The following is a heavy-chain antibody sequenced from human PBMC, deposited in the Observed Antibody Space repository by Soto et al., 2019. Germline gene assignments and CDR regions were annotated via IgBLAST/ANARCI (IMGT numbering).Heavy chain of an antibody. D-gene: IGHD2-8*02. Sequence: ASVKFSCKASGHTFTGYYMHWVRQAPGQGLEWMGWITPNSGGTNYAQKFQGRVTMTRDTSISTAYMELSRLRSDDTAVYYCARAARAGGVGWFDPWGQGTLVTVSS. CDR3: ARAARAGGVGWFDP. CDR2: ITPNSGGT. CDR1: GHTFTGYY. V-gene: IGHV1-2*02. J-gene: IGHJ5*02.